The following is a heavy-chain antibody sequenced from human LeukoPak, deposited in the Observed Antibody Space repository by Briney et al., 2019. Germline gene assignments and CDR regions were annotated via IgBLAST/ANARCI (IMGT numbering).Heavy chain of an antibody. Sequence: SETLSLTCTVSGGSISSGSYYWSWIRQPAGKGLGWIGRIYTSGSTNYNPSLKSRVTISVDTSKNQFSLKLSSVTAADTAVYYCARDLYYDFWSGYGAFDIWGQGTMVTVSS. CDR1: GGSISSGSYY. D-gene: IGHD3-3*01. CDR2: IYTSGST. V-gene: IGHV4-61*02. J-gene: IGHJ3*02. CDR3: ARDLYYDFWSGYGAFDI.